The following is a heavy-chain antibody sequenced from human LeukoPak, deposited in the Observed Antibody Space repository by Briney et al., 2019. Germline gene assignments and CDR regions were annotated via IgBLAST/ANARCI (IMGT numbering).Heavy chain of an antibody. CDR3: ARGSHWNYGGYFDY. Sequence: SETLSLTCAVYGGSFSGYYWSWIRQPPGKGLEWIGYIYYSGSTNYNPSLKSRVTISVDTSKNQFSLKLSSVTAADTAVYYCARGSHWNYGGYFDYWGQGTLVTVSS. D-gene: IGHD1-7*01. CDR1: GGSFSGYY. CDR2: IYYSGST. J-gene: IGHJ4*02. V-gene: IGHV4-59*08.